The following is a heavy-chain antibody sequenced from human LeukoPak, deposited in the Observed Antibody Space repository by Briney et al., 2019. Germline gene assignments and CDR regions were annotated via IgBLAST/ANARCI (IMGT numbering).Heavy chain of an antibody. CDR2: ISKDGSNE. CDR1: GFTFSSYA. J-gene: IGHJ4*02. Sequence: PGGSLRLSCAASGFTFSSYAMYWVRQAPGKGLEWVALISKDGSNEDHADSVKGRFTISRDNSRTTLYLQMSSLRPEDTAVYYCAKDTVVAVTPHYFDYWGQGTPVTVSS. D-gene: IGHD4-23*01. CDR3: AKDTVVAVTPHYFDY. V-gene: IGHV3-30*15.